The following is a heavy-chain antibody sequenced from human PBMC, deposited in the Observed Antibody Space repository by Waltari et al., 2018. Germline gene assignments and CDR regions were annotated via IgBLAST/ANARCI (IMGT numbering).Heavy chain of an antibody. D-gene: IGHD1-26*01. J-gene: IGHJ4*02. Sequence: EVQLLQSGAELKEPGTTVRISCKVSGYTFSDYYIHWVQQAPGKGLRWMGLVDPEDGETIYADNFQGRVTISADTSTDTAFMELNNLRVEDTAVYYCAKYWMPTTPYFDFWGQGTLITVSS. CDR2: VDPEDGET. CDR3: AKYWMPTTPYFDF. V-gene: IGHV1-69-2*01. CDR1: GYTFSDYY.